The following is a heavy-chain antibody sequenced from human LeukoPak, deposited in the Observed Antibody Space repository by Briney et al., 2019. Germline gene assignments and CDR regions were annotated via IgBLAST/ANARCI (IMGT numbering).Heavy chain of an antibody. Sequence: ASVTVSFTSSGYTFTIYNINWGRQPTAPGHEGKGWMNPNSGNTGYTQKVQGRVTITRNTSISTAYMELSSLRSEDTAVYYCARVSVVPADAAVDCYDYMDVWGKGTTVTVSS. CDR2: MNPNSGNT. CDR3: ARVSVVPADAAVDCYDYMDV. J-gene: IGHJ6*03. V-gene: IGHV1-8*03. CDR1: GYTFTIYN. D-gene: IGHD2-2*01.